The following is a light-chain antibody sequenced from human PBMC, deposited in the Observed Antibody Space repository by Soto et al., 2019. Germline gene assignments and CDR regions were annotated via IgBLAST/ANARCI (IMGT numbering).Light chain of an antibody. J-gene: IGKJ2*01. CDR2: GAS. CDR3: QQYKNWPYT. V-gene: IGKV3-15*01. CDR1: QSIGNN. Sequence: EIVLTQSAATLSVSPGERVTLSCRASQSIGNNLAWYQQRPGQAPRLVIYGASTRATGVPDKFSGSASGTEFTLTISSLQSGDFVVYYCQQYKNWPYTFGQGTKLEIK.